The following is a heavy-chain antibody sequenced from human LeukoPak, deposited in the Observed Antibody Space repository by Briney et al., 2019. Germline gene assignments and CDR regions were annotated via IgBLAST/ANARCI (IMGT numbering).Heavy chain of an antibody. V-gene: IGHV6-1*01. CDR2: TYHRSTWYN. CDR3: ARRLTQYDCFDP. Sequence: SQTLSLTCAISGDSVSSNSVTWNWIRQSPSRGLEWLGRTYHRSTWYNDYAVSVRGRITVNPDTSKNQFSLHPNSVTPEDTAVYYCARRLTQYDCFDPWGQGILVTVSS. J-gene: IGHJ5*02. CDR1: GDSVSSNSVT. D-gene: IGHD2-2*01.